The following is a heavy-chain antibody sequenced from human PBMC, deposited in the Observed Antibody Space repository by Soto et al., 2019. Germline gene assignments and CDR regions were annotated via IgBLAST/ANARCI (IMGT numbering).Heavy chain of an antibody. CDR2: ISYDGSNK. J-gene: IGHJ4*01. CDR1: GFTFSSCA. CDR3: ARKSAHRRWPPGPRDY. V-gene: IGHV3-30-3*01. Sequence: GGSLRLSCAASGFTFSSCAMHWVRQAPGKGLEWIAVISYDGSNKFYADAMKSRFTISRDNSKNTLYLQMDSLTTEDTAVYYCARKSAHRRWPPGPRDYW.